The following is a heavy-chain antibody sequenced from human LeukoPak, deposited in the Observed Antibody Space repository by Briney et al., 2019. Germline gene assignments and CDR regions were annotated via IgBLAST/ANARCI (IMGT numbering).Heavy chain of an antibody. V-gene: IGHV3-23*01. J-gene: IGHJ5*02. CDR1: GFTFSSYA. Sequence: GGPLRLSCAASGFTFSSYAMSWVRQAPGKGLEWVSAISGSGGSTYYADSVKGRFTISRDNSKNTLYLQMNSLRAEDTAVYYCAKDSARLARGEFDPWGQGTLVTVSP. D-gene: IGHD3-10*01. CDR3: AKDSARLARGEFDP. CDR2: ISGSGGST.